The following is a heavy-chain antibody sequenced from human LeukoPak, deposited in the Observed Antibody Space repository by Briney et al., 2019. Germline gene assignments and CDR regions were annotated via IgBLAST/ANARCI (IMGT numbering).Heavy chain of an antibody. D-gene: IGHD2-2*01. V-gene: IGHV3-23*01. Sequence: PGGSLRLSCAASGFSFSNFAMTWVRQAPGKGLEWVSGISYSGGSTYYADSVKGRFTISRDNSKNTLYLEMSSLRAEDTAVYYCARVRSYSSISCHRYYGVDVWGQGTTVTVSS. CDR2: ISYSGGST. J-gene: IGHJ6*02. CDR1: GFSFSNFA. CDR3: ARVRSYSSISCHRYYGVDV.